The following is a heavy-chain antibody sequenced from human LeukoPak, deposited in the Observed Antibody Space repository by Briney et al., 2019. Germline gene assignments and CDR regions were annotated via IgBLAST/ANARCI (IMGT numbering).Heavy chain of an antibody. V-gene: IGHV4-34*01. Sequence: SETLSLTCAVYGGSFSGYYWSWIRQPPGKGLEWIGEINHSGSTNYNPPLKSRVTISVDTSKNQFSLKLSSVTAADTAVYYCASDCSSTSCYPATRWGQGTLVTVSS. CDR2: INHSGST. J-gene: IGHJ4*02. CDR3: ASDCSSTSCYPATR. D-gene: IGHD2-2*01. CDR1: GGSFSGYY.